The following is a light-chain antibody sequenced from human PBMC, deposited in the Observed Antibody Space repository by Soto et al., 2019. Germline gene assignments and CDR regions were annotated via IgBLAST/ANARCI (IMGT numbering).Light chain of an antibody. CDR2: GAS. Sequence: EIVLTQSPGTLSLSPGDRATLSCRASQSVSTNYLAWYQQNLGQAPRLLIYGASSRATGIPDRFSGNGSGTYFTLTISRLEPEDFAVFYCHQYGSTPFTFGPGTKVDIK. CDR3: HQYGSTPFT. V-gene: IGKV3-20*01. CDR1: QSVSTNY. J-gene: IGKJ3*01.